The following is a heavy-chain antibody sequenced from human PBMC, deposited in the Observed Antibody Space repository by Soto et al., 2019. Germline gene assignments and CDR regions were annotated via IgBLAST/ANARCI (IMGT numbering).Heavy chain of an antibody. J-gene: IGHJ4*02. V-gene: IGHV4-34*01. CDR3: ARNGYYAIDY. CDR1: GRSLSGDY. CDR2: INGNGNT. Sequence: SETLSLTCGVHGRSLSGDYWSWIRRPPGKGLEWIGEINGNGNTNYNPSLKSRVTISADTSKSQFSLKVSSVTAADTAIYYCARNGYYAIDYWGQGILVTVST. D-gene: IGHD2-8*01.